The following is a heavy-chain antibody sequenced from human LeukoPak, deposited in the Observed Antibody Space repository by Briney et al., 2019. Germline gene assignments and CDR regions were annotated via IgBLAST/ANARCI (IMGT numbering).Heavy chain of an antibody. CDR3: ARGKYYFDY. J-gene: IGHJ4*02. V-gene: IGHV4-34*01. CDR1: GGSFSGYY. Sequence: PSETLSLTCAVYGGSFSGYYWSWIRQPPGKGLEWIGEINHSGSTNYNPSLKSRVTISVDTSKNQFSLKLSSVTAADTAVYYCARGKYYFDYWGQGTLVTVSS. CDR2: INHSGST.